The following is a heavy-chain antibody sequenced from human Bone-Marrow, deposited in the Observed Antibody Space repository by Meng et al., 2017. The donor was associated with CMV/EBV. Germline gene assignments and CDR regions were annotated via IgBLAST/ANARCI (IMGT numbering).Heavy chain of an antibody. CDR1: GFTFSSYA. V-gene: IGHV3-43*02. D-gene: IGHD1-14*01. CDR3: AKDMGLARRNHFDY. Sequence: GESLKISCAASGFTFSSYAMSWVRQAPGKGLEWVSLITWDGGNTYYADSVKGRFTISRDNNKNSLYLQMNSLRTEDTALYYCAKDMGLARRNHFDYWGQGTLVTVSS. J-gene: IGHJ4*02. CDR2: ITWDGGNT.